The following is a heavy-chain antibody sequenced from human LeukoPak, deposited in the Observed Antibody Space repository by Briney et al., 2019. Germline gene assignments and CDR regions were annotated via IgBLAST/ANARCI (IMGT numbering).Heavy chain of an antibody. CDR3: AKAGDNSGNYGAFDI. CDR1: GFTFSSYA. CDR2: ISGSGDIT. D-gene: IGHD3-22*01. Sequence: GGSLRLSCAASGFTFSSYAMSWVRQAPGKGLEWVSAISGSGDITYYADSVKGRFTISRDNSKKTLYLQMNSLRAEDTAVYYCAKAGDNSGNYGAFDIWGQGTMVTVSS. J-gene: IGHJ3*02. V-gene: IGHV3-23*01.